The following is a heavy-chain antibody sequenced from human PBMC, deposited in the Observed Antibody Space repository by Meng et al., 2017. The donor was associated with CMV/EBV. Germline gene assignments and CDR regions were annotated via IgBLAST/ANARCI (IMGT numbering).Heavy chain of an antibody. CDR2: ISSSSSYI. Sequence: GGSLRLSCAASGFTFIVHYMNWVRQAPGKGLEWVSSISSSSSYIYYADSVKGRFTISRDNAKNSLYLQMNSLRAEDTAVYYCARGNDFWSGPDDYWGQGTLVTVSS. V-gene: IGHV3-21*01. D-gene: IGHD3-3*01. CDR3: ARGNDFWSGPDDY. CDR1: GFTFIVHY. J-gene: IGHJ4*02.